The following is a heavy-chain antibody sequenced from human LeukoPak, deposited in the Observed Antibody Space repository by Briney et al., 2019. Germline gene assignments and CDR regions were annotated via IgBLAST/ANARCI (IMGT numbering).Heavy chain of an antibody. CDR1: GYTFTSDY. CDR2: VHSSGGVI. D-gene: IGHD1-26*01. Sequence: ASVKVSCKASGYTFTSDYMNWVRQAPGQGLEWMGIVHSSGGVIKYAQEFQDRLTVTRDTSTSTIYMELSSLRSEDTAVYYCAGSSHQRNWFDPWGQGTLVTVSS. CDR3: AGSSHQRNWFDP. J-gene: IGHJ5*02. V-gene: IGHV1-46*01.